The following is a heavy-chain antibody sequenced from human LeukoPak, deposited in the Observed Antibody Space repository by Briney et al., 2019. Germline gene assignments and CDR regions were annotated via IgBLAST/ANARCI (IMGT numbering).Heavy chain of an antibody. J-gene: IGHJ4*02. CDR3: ARDTYSSSGEYYFDY. Sequence: SVTVSFKASGGTFSSYAISWVRQAPGQGLEWMGGIIPIFGTANYAQKFQGRVTITADESTSTAYMELSSLRSEDTAVYYCARDTYSSSGEYYFDYWGQGTLVTGSS. CDR2: IIPIFGTA. V-gene: IGHV1-69*13. CDR1: GGTFSSYA. D-gene: IGHD6-13*01.